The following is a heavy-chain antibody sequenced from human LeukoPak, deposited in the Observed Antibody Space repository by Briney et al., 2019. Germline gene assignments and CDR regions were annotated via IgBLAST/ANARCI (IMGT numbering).Heavy chain of an antibody. Sequence: KPSETLSLTCAVSGYSVSSGYYWGWTRQPPGKGREWIGSIYHSGSTYYNPSLKSRVTISVDTSKHKFSLKLGSVTAADTAVYYCALTTVTTGEFDYWGQGTLVTVSS. CDR2: IYHSGST. CDR1: GYSVSSGYY. J-gene: IGHJ4*02. D-gene: IGHD4-17*01. CDR3: ALTTVTTGEFDY. V-gene: IGHV4-38-2*01.